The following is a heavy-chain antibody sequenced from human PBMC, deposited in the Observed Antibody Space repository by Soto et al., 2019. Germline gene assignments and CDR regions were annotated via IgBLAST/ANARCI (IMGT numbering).Heavy chain of an antibody. CDR2: IYWYDDK. Sequence: QITLKESGPTLVKPTQTLTLTCTFSGFSLSTSGVGVGWIRQPPGKALEWLSLIYWYDDKRYTPSLKRSLTENKNTSKSPVVLTMTTKVPVDTAPYYCAREISGSLYGNWFDPWGQGTLVTVSS. V-gene: IGHV2-5*01. D-gene: IGHD6-13*01. J-gene: IGHJ5*02. CDR3: AREISGSLYGNWFDP. CDR1: GFSLSTSGVG.